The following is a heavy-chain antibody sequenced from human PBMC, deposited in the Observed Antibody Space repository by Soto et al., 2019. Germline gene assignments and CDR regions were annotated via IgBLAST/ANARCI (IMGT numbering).Heavy chain of an antibody. Sequence: ASVKVSCKASGYTFTSYGISWVRQAPGQGLEWMGWISAYNGNTNYAQKLQGRVTMTTGTSTSTAYMELRSLRSDDTAVYYCASSLLYSSSSGGPIDYWGQGTLVTVSS. V-gene: IGHV1-18*01. D-gene: IGHD6-6*01. CDR3: ASSLLYSSSSGGPIDY. CDR2: ISAYNGNT. J-gene: IGHJ4*02. CDR1: GYTFTSYG.